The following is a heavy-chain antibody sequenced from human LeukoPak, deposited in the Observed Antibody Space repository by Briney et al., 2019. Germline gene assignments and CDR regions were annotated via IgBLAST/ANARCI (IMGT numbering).Heavy chain of an antibody. CDR3: ARDLGTADEGYFDY. J-gene: IGHJ4*02. D-gene: IGHD1-14*01. Sequence: GGSLRLSCAASGFTFSSYSMNWVRQAPGKGLEWVSSISSSSSYIYYADSVKGRFTISRDNAKNSLYLQMNSLRAEDTAVYYCARDLGTADEGYFDYWGQGTLVTVSS. CDR1: GFTFSSYS. CDR2: ISSSSSYI. V-gene: IGHV3-21*01.